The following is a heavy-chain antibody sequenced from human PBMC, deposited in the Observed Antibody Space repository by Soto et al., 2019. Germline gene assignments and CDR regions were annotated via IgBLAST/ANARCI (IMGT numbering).Heavy chain of an antibody. CDR3: ARASPHYYDSSGYLYYFDY. D-gene: IGHD3-22*01. V-gene: IGHV1-69*01. Sequence: QVQLVQSGAEVQKPGSSVKVSCKASGGTFSSYAISWVRQAPGQGLEWMGGIIPIFGTANYAQKFQGRVTITADESTSTAYMELSSLRSEDTAVYYCARASPHYYDSSGYLYYFDYWGQGTLVTVSS. CDR2: IIPIFGTA. CDR1: GGTFSSYA. J-gene: IGHJ4*02.